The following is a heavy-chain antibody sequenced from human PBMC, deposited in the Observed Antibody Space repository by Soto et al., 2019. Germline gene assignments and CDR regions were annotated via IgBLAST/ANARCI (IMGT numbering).Heavy chain of an antibody. V-gene: IGHV4-30-4*01. CDR3: ARVVDIVVVPAATLRAAPTYWFDP. CDR1: GGSISSGDYY. Sequence: QVQLQESGPGLVKPSQTLSLTCTVSGGSISSGDYYWSWIRQPPGKGLEWIGYIYYSGSTYYNPSLKSRVTISVDTSKNQFSPKLSSVTAADTAVYYCARVVDIVVVPAATLRAAPTYWFDPWGQGTLVTVSS. D-gene: IGHD2-2*01. CDR2: IYYSGST. J-gene: IGHJ5*02.